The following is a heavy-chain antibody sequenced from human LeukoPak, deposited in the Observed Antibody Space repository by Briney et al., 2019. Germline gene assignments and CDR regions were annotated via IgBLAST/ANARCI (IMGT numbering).Heavy chain of an antibody. V-gene: IGHV1-18*01. CDR3: ARGYSGSYYLDY. Sequence: ASVKVSCKASGGTFSSYAISWVRQAPGQGLEWLGWISAYNGNTNDAQKLQGRVTMTTDTPTSPAYMDLRSLRSDDTAVYYCARGYSGSYYLDYWGQGTLVTVSS. J-gene: IGHJ4*02. CDR1: GGTFSSYA. CDR2: ISAYNGNT. D-gene: IGHD5-12*01.